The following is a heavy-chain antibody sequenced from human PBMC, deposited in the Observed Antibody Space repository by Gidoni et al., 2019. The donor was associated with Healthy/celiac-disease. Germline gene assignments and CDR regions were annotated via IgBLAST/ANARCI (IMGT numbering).Heavy chain of an antibody. CDR3: ARGRSSIAARSPLYY. CDR2: IYSGGST. CDR1: GFTVSSNY. J-gene: IGHJ4*02. Sequence: EVQLVESGGGLIQPGGSLRLSCAASGFTVSSNYMSWVRQAPGKGLEWVSVIYSGGSTYYADSVKGRFTISRDNSKNTLYLQMNSLRAEDTAVYYCARGRSSIAARSPLYYWGQGTLVTVSS. V-gene: IGHV3-53*01. D-gene: IGHD6-6*01.